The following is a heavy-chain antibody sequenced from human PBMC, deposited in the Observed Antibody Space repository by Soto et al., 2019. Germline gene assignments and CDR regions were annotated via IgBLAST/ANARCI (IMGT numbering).Heavy chain of an antibody. V-gene: IGHV3-23*01. CDR2: ITAGGDGT. D-gene: IGHD2-15*01. CDR3: APHVSCRGGSWQYDAFAI. J-gene: IGHJ3*02. Sequence: EVQVLESGGGLVQPGGSLRLSCEASGITFSNYMMTWIRQAPGKGLEWVSTITAGGDGTYYADSGKGRFTMSSETSKNTLYLPMNRLRDEDTAVYYCAPHVSCRGGSWQYDAFAIRCQVTMGTVSS. CDR1: GITFSNYM.